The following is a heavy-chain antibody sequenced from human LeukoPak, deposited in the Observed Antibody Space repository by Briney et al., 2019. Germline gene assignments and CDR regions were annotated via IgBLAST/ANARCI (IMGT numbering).Heavy chain of an antibody. V-gene: IGHV4-39*07. J-gene: IGHJ5*02. Sequence: SETLSLTCTVSGGSIISDTYYWAWIRQPPGKGLEWIGSAYYNGETYYNPSLKSRVTISVDTYKSQFSLKLTSVTAADTAVYFCARDSRYDSTGHAPWGQGSLVTVSS. D-gene: IGHD3-22*01. CDR2: AYYNGET. CDR1: GGSIISDTYY. CDR3: ARDSRYDSTGHAP.